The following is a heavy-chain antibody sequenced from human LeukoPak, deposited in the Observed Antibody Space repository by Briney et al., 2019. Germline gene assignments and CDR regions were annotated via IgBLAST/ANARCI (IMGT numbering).Heavy chain of an antibody. CDR3: ARDGWGIAAAGFDY. D-gene: IGHD6-13*01. J-gene: IGHJ4*02. CDR1: GFTFDDYG. V-gene: IGHV3-20*04. CDR2: VNWNGDGT. Sequence: PGGSLRLSCAASGFTFDDYGMSWVRQVPGKGLEWVSAVNWNGDGTGYADSVKGRFTISRDNAKNSLYLQMNSLRAEDTAVYYCARDGWGIAAAGFDYWGQGTLVTVSS.